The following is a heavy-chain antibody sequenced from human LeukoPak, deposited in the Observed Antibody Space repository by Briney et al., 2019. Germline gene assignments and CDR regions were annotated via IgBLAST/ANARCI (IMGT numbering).Heavy chain of an antibody. J-gene: IGHJ3*02. V-gene: IGHV4-59*01. CDR2: IFYTGST. D-gene: IGHD3-22*01. CDR1: GGSIGSYY. Sequence: SETLSLTCTVSGGSIGSYYWSWLRQPPGKGLEWVGYIFYTGSTNYNSSLKSRVTISIDTSKNQFSLKLSSVTAAGTAVYHCARAGFFYDTSGYNDAFDIWGQGTMVTVSS. CDR3: ARAGFFYDTSGYNDAFDI.